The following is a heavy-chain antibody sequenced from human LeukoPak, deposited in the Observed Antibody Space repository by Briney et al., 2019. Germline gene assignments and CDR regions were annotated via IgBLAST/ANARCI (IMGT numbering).Heavy chain of an antibody. CDR3: ARKLWFGEFRSYTDV. CDR1: GFTFSSYG. J-gene: IGHJ6*03. D-gene: IGHD3-10*01. Sequence: GGSLRLSCAASGFTFSSYGMHWVRQAPGKGLEWVAVIWYDGSNKYYADSVKGRFTISRDNSKNTLYLQMNSLRAEDTAVYYCARKLWFGEFRSYTDVWAKGPRSPSP. CDR2: IWYDGSNK. V-gene: IGHV3-33*01.